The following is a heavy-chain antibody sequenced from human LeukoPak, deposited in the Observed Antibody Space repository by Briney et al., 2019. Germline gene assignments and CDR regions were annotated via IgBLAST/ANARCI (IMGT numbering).Heavy chain of an antibody. CDR3: ARRGKYYDFWSDPGFDY. J-gene: IGHJ4*02. CDR1: GFTFTYYG. Sequence: GGSLRLSCAASGFTFTYYGMTWVRQAPGKGLEWVSSISGRGGNTYYADSVKGRFTISRDNSKNTLYLQMNSLRAEDTAVYYCARRGKYYDFWSDPGFDYWGQGTLVTVSS. CDR2: ISGRGGNT. D-gene: IGHD3-3*01. V-gene: IGHV3-23*01.